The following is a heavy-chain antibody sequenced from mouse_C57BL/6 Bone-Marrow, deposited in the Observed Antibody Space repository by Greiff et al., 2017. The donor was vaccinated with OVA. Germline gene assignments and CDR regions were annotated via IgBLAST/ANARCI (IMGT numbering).Heavy chain of an antibody. CDR1: GYTFTDYE. CDR3: TRGYSNYYAMDY. V-gene: IGHV1-15*01. Sequence: QVQLQQSGAELVRPGASVTLSCKASGYTFTDYEMHWVKQTPVHGLEWIGAIDPETGGNAYNQKFKGKAILTAEKSSSTAYMELRSLTSEDSAVYYCTRGYSNYYAMDYWGQGTSVTVSS. CDR2: IDPETGGN. J-gene: IGHJ4*01. D-gene: IGHD2-5*01.